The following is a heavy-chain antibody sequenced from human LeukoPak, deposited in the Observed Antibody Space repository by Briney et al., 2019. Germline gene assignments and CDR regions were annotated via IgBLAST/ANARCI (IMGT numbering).Heavy chain of an antibody. D-gene: IGHD6-13*01. CDR3: ARGGSSWYGFYYVDV. CDR2: INPNSGGT. V-gene: IGHV1-2*02. Sequence: GASVKVSCKASGYTFTDYYIQWVRQAPGQGLEWMGWINPNSGGTNYAQKFQGRVTMTRDTSISTAYMELSRLKSDDTAVYYCARGGSSWYGFYYVDVWGKGTTVTISS. CDR1: GYTFTDYY. J-gene: IGHJ6*03.